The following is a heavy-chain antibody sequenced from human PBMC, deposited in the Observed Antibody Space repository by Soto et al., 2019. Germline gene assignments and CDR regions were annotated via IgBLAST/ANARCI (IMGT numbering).Heavy chain of an antibody. CDR3: VRGGVWYHLKD. J-gene: IGHJ4*02. V-gene: IGHV1-46*04. D-gene: IGHD1-20*01. CDR2: INPGGDTT. Sequence: GASVKVSCKASGNTFSDSYIHWVRQAPGQGLEWMGIINPGGDTTTYAQKLQGRVTMTRDTSTSTVYMELSSLTSEDTAVYYCVRGGVWYHLKDWGQGTLVTVSS. CDR1: GNTFSDSY.